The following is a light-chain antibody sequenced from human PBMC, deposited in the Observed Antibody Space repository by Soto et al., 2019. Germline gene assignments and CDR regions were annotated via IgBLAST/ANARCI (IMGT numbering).Light chain of an antibody. J-gene: IGLJ1*01. CDR3: CSYAGSRTYV. Sequence: QSALTQPASVSGPLGQSIVISCTGSSSDIGSYDLVSWYQQYPGEAPKVVIFEGTKRPSGVSNRFSGSKSGNTASLTISGLQTEDEADYYCCSYAGSRTYVFGAGTKLTVL. CDR1: SSDIGSYDL. V-gene: IGLV2-23*01. CDR2: EGT.